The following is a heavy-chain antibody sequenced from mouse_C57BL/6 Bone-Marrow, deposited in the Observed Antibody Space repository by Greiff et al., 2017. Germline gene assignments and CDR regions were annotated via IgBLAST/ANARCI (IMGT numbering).Heavy chain of an antibody. CDR1: GYTFTSYW. J-gene: IGHJ3*01. CDR3: AIYYDYGAWFAY. V-gene: IGHV1-64*01. CDR2: IHPNSGST. D-gene: IGHD2-4*01. Sequence: QVQLQQSGAELVKPGASVKLSCKASGYTFTSYWMHWVKQRPGQGLEWIGMIHPNSGSTNYNEKFKSKATLTVDKSSSTAYMQLSSLTSEDSAVYYCAIYYDYGAWFAYWGQGTLVTVSA.